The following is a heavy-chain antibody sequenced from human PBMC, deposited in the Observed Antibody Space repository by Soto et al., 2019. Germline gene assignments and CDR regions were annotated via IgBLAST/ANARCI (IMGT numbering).Heavy chain of an antibody. D-gene: IGHD3-10*01. CDR2: ISYDGSNK. CDR1: GFTFSSYA. J-gene: IGHJ4*02. V-gene: IGHV3-30*14. CDR3: ARDGFMVRGVIIPFDY. Sequence: QVQLVESGGGVVQPGRSLRLSCAASGFTFSSYAMHWVRQAPGKGLEWVAVISYDGSNKYYADSVKGRFTISRDNSKNTLYVQMNSLRAEDTAVYYCARDGFMVRGVIIPFDYWGQGTLVTVSS.